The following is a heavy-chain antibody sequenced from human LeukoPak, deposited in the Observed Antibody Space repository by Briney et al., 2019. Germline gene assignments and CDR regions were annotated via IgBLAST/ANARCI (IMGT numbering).Heavy chain of an antibody. D-gene: IGHD3-10*01. V-gene: IGHV3-23*01. CDR3: AKEPTPGGAFYFDY. Sequence: PGGSLRLSCAASGFTFSSYAMSWVRQAPGKGLEWVLTISDSGRSTYFADSVKGRFTISRDNSKNTLYLRMNSLRAEDTAVYYCAKEPTPGGAFYFDYWGQGTLVTVSS. CDR2: ISDSGRST. CDR1: GFTFSSYA. J-gene: IGHJ4*02.